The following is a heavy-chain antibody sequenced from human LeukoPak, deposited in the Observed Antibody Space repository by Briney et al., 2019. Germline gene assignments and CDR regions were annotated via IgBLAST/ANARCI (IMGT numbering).Heavy chain of an antibody. Sequence: SETLSLTCTVSGGSISSYYWSWIRQPAGKGLEWIGRIYSSGSTNYNPSLKSRVTMSVDTSNNQFSLKLSSVTAADTAVYYCARDPYCSGGSCYLNWFDPWGQGTLVTVS. CDR1: GGSISSYY. CDR3: ARDPYCSGGSCYLNWFDP. CDR2: IYSSGST. V-gene: IGHV4-4*07. D-gene: IGHD2-15*01. J-gene: IGHJ5*02.